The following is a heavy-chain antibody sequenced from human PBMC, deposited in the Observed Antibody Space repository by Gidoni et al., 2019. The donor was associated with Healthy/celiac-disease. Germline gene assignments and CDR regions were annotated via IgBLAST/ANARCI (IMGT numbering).Heavy chain of an antibody. CDR2: ISSSSSYT. CDR1: GFTFSAYY. J-gene: IGHJ3*02. D-gene: IGHD5-18*01. CDR3: ARDNAGYRTWEHAFDI. V-gene: IGHV3-11*06. Sequence: QVQLVESGGGLVKPGGSLRLSCAASGFTFSAYYMSWIRQAPGKGLEWFSYISSSSSYTNYADSVKGRFTISRDNAKNSLYLQMNSLRAEDTAVYYCARDNAGYRTWEHAFDIWGQGTMVTVSS.